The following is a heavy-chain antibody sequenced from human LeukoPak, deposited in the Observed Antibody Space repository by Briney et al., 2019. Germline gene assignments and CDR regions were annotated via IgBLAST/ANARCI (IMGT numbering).Heavy chain of an antibody. D-gene: IGHD5-18*01. CDR2: IWYDGSNK. Sequence: GGSLRLSCAASGFTFSSYGMHWVRQAPGKGPEWVAVIWYDGSNKYYADSVKGRFTISRDNSKNTLYLQMNSLRAEDTAVYYCARAGAQLWVYYFDYWGQGTLVTVSS. CDR1: GFTFSSYG. V-gene: IGHV3-33*08. J-gene: IGHJ4*02. CDR3: ARAGAQLWVYYFDY.